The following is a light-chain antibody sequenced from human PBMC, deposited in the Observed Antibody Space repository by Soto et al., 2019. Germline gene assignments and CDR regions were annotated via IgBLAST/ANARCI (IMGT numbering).Light chain of an antibody. CDR2: DVS. V-gene: IGKV1-5*01. CDR3: QQYKDYVYT. CDR1: QTVERW. J-gene: IGKJ2*01. Sequence: DIQMTQSPSTLSASVGDRVIIGCRASQTVERWMAWYQQKPGKAPKLLISDVSTLERGVPSRFSGSGSATEFTLTISGLQPDDFATYYCQQYKDYVYTFGQGTKVDIK.